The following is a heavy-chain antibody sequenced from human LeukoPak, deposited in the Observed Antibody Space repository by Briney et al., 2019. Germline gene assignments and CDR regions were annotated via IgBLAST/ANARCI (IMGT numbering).Heavy chain of an antibody. Sequence: AASVKVSCKASGGTFSSYAISWVRQDPGQGLEWMGRIIPIFGTANYAQKFQGRVTITADESTSTAYMELSSLRSEDTAVYYCACQFGVVVVPAAINWVDPWGQGTLVTVSS. D-gene: IGHD2-2*02. CDR3: ACQFGVVVVPAAINWVDP. CDR1: GGTFSSYA. J-gene: IGHJ5*02. CDR2: IIPIFGTA. V-gene: IGHV1-69*13.